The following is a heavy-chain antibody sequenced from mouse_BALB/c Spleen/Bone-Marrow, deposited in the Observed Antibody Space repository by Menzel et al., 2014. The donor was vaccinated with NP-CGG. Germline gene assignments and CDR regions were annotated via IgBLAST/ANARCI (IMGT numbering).Heavy chain of an antibody. V-gene: IGHV3-8*02. J-gene: IGHJ2*01. CDR3: ARSGGNYDYFDY. CDR1: GDSITSGY. CDR2: ISYSGST. Sequence: VQLQQSGPSLVKPSQTLSLTCSVTGDSITSGYWNWIRKFPGNKLEYMGYISYSGSTYYNPSLKSRMSITRDTSKNQYYLQLNSVTTEDTAPYYCARSGGNYDYFDYWGQGTTLTVSS. D-gene: IGHD2-1*01.